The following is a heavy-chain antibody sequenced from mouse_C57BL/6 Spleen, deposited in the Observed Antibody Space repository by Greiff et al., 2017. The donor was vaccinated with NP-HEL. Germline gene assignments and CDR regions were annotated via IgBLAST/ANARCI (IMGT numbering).Heavy chain of an antibody. CDR3: ARGDFLDY. J-gene: IGHJ2*01. CDR2: INPYNGGT. V-gene: IGHV1-19*01. Sequence: VQLQQSGPVLVKPGASVKMSCKASGYTFTDYYMNWVKQSHGKSLEWIGVINPYNGGTSYNQKFKGKATLTVDKSSSTAYMELNSLTSEDSAGYYCARGDFLDYWGQSTTLPVSS. CDR1: GYTFTDYY.